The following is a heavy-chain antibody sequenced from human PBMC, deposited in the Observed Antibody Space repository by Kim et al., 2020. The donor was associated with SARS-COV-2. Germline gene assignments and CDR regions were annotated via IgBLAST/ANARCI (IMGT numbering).Heavy chain of an antibody. V-gene: IGHV1-3*01. J-gene: IGHJ4*02. CDR2: INPGNGNT. CDR3: ARAYVMVLAVPGY. CDR1: GYTFSTYI. Sequence: ASVKVSCKASGYTFSTYIMYWVRLAPGQGPEWMGWINPGNGNTKYSQKFQDRVTFTGDTSATTVYMELSSLRSEDTAVYYCARAYVMVLAVPGYWGQGTLVTVSS. D-gene: IGHD2-8*01.